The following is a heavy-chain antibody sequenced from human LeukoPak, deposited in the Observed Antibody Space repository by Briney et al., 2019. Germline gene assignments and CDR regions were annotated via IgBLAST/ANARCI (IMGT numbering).Heavy chain of an antibody. D-gene: IGHD3-3*01. CDR3: AREVDFWSGFSNYYYMDV. CDR2: IYTSGST. J-gene: IGHJ6*03. CDR1: GGSISSYY. V-gene: IGHV4-4*07. Sequence: PSETLSLTCTASGGSISSYYWSWIRQPAGKGLEWIGRIYTSGSTNYNPSLKSRVTMSVDTSKNQFSLKLSSVTAADTAVYYCAREVDFWSGFSNYYYMDVWGKGTTVTVSS.